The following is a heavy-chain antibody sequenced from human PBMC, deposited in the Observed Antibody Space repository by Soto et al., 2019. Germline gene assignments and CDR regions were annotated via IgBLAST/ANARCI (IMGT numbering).Heavy chain of an antibody. J-gene: IGHJ4*02. V-gene: IGHV4-4*02. Sequence: QVQLQQSGPRLARPSGTLSLTCVVSGGSISSTNWWTWVRQTPGKGLEWIGEIYHTGSTNYNPSLKNPVTPALDKSNNPSSLHLKSLTAAYTAVYYCATLPPRIVVVVLPIPSWGQGTLVTVSS. D-gene: IGHD2-15*01. CDR1: GGSISSTNW. CDR2: IYHTGST. CDR3: ATLPPRIVVVVLPIPS.